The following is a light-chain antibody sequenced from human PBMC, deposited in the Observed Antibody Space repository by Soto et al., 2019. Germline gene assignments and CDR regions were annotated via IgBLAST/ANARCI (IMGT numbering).Light chain of an antibody. V-gene: IGKV1-5*01. CDR3: QQYNSYQWT. J-gene: IGKJ1*01. CDR2: DAS. CDR1: QSISSW. Sequence: DIQMTQAPSTRSASLADRVTITCRASQSISSWLAWYQQKPGTATKLMICDASSLESGVPSRFSGSGAGKEFTLTISSLQADDFATYYYQQYNSYQWTFGQGTKVDIK.